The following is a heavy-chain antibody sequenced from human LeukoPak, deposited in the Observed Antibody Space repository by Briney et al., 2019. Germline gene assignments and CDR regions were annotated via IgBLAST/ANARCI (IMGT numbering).Heavy chain of an antibody. CDR3: ARVGITMVRGARGGVYYFDY. Sequence: GGSLRLSCAASGFTVSSNYMSWVRQAPGKGLEWVSVIYSGGSTSYADSVKGRFTISRDNAKNTLYLQMNSLRAEDTAVYYCARVGITMVRGARGGVYYFDYWGQGTLVTVSS. CDR2: IYSGGST. J-gene: IGHJ4*02. D-gene: IGHD3-10*01. V-gene: IGHV3-53*01. CDR1: GFTVSSNY.